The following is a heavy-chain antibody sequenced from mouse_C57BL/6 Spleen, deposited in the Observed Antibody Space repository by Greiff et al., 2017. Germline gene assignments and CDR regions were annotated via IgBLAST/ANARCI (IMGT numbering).Heavy chain of an antibody. CDR3: TRQRLQAWFAY. CDR1: GYTFTDYE. D-gene: IGHD2-4*01. CDR2: IDPETGGT. J-gene: IGHJ3*01. V-gene: IGHV1-15*01. Sequence: QVQLKQSGAELVRPGASVTLSCKASGYTFTDYEMHWVKQTPVHGLEWIGAIDPETGGTAYNQKFKGKAILTADKASSTAYMELRSLTSEDSAVYYCTRQRLQAWFAYWGQGTLVTVSA.